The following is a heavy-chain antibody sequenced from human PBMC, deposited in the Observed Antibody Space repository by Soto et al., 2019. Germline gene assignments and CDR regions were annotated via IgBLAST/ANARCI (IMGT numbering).Heavy chain of an antibody. D-gene: IGHD4-17*01. CDR2: MNPNSGNT. CDR1: GYTFTSYD. V-gene: IGHV1-8*01. J-gene: IGHJ4*02. CDR3: ALHFMTTVTTELSDY. Sequence: GASVKVSCKASGYTFTSYDIDWVRQATGQGLEWMGWMNPNSGNTGYAQKFQGRVTMTRNTSIRTAYMELSSLRSEDTAVYYCALHFMTTVTTELSDYWGQGTLVTVSS.